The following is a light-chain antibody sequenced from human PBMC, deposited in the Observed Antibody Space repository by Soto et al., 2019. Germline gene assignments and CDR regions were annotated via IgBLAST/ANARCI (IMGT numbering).Light chain of an antibody. Sequence: IKLRQSASFLSATVGDRVTITCRASQGISSYLAWYQQKPGKAPKLLIYAASTLQSGVPSRFSGSGSGTDFTHTISSLQPDDFATYYCQQYYTYWTFCQGAKVDI. CDR2: AAS. J-gene: IGKJ1*01. V-gene: IGKV1-9*01. CDR1: QGISSY. CDR3: QQYYTYWT.